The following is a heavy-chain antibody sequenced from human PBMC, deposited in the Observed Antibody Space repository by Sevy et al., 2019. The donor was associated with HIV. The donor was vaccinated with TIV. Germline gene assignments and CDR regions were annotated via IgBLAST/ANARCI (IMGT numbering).Heavy chain of an antibody. Sequence: GGSLRLSCAASGFTFSSYEMNWVRQAPGKGLEWLSGISWNSGSIGYADSVKGRFTISRDNAKNSLYLQMNSLRAEDTALYYCARRGLTPRSFDPWGQGTLVTVSS. CDR1: GFTFSSYE. J-gene: IGHJ5*02. CDR3: ARRGLTPRSFDP. D-gene: IGHD5-12*01. V-gene: IGHV3-9*01. CDR2: ISWNSGSI.